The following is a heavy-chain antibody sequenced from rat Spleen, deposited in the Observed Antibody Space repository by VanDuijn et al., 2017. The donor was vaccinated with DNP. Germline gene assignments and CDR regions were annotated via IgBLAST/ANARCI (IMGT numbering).Heavy chain of an antibody. CDR1: GFSLSSYA. Sequence: QVQLKESGPGLVQPSRTLSLSCTVSGFSLSSYAVAWVRQPPGKVLEWIAAVSSSGTTYYNSPLESRLSISRDTSNSQVFLKMNSLQTEDTAMYFCVRSDYNDDSHYYGYFDHWGQGVMVTVSS. D-gene: IGHD1-12*02. V-gene: IGHV2-6*01. J-gene: IGHJ2*01. CDR2: VSSSGTT. CDR3: VRSDYNDDSHYYGYFDH.